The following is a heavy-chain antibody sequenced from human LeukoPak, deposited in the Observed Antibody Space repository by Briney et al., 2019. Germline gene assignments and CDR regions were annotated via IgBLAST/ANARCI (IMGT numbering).Heavy chain of an antibody. D-gene: IGHD5-24*01. J-gene: IGHJ4*02. CDR3: ARDSITGATLAY. Sequence: GGSLRLSCAASGFTVSSNYMSWVRQAPGKGLEWVSVIYREDKAYYADSVKGRFTISRDSSKNTLYLQINSLRAEDTAIYYCARDSITGATLAYWGQGTLVTVSS. V-gene: IGHV3-53*01. CDR1: GFTVSSNY. CDR2: IYREDKA.